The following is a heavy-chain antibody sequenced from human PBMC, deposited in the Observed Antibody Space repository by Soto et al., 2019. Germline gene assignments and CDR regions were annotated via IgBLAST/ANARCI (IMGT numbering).Heavy chain of an antibody. J-gene: IGHJ5*02. CDR2: IYYSGST. V-gene: IGHV4-39*07. CDR3: ASLFYSGYDYSWFDP. Sequence: SETLSLTCTVSGGSISSSSYYWGWIRQPPGKGLEWIGSIYYSGSTNYNPSLKSRVTISVDTSKNQFSLKLSSVTAADTAVYYCASLFYSGYDYSWFDPWGQGTLVTVSS. CDR1: GGSISSSSYY. D-gene: IGHD5-12*01.